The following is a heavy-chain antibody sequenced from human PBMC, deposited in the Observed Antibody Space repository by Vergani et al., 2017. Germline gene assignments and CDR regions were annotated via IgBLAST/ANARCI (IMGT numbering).Heavy chain of an antibody. CDR1: GGSISSSSYY. CDR2: IYYSGST. Sequence: QLQLQESGPGLVKPSETLSLTCTVSGGSISSSSYYWGWIRQPPGKGLEWIGSIYYSGSTYYNPSLKSRVTISVDTSKNQFSLKLSSVTAAAAAVYYCARHGDIVVVPAASFDYWGQGTLVTVSS. V-gene: IGHV4-39*01. D-gene: IGHD2-2*01. CDR3: ARHGDIVVVPAASFDY. J-gene: IGHJ4*02.